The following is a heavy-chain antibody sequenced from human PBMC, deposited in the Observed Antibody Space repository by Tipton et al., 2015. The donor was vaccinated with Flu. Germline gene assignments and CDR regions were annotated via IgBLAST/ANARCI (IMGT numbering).Heavy chain of an antibody. CDR1: GDSISTGSHY. CDR3: ARLSSNWYHQLDN. D-gene: IGHD6-13*01. V-gene: IGHV4-61*02. Sequence: TLSLTCNVSGDSISTGSHYWNWIRQPAGKGLEWIGRIYTSGSTNYNPSLKSRVTISVDTSKNQFSLKLSSVTAADTAVYYCARLSSNWYHQLDNWGQGTLVTVSS. J-gene: IGHJ4*02. CDR2: IYTSGST.